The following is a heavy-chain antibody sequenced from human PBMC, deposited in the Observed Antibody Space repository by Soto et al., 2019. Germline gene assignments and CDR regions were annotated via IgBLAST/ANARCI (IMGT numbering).Heavy chain of an antibody. CDR2: ISYDGSNK. CDR1: GFTFSSYG. Sequence: TGGSLRLSCAASGFTFSSYGMHWVRQAPGKGLEWVAVISYDGSNKYYADSVKGRFTISRDNSKNTLYLQMNSLRAEDTAVYYCAKESWLLGAFDIWGQGTMVTVSS. J-gene: IGHJ3*02. D-gene: IGHD3-9*01. V-gene: IGHV3-30*18. CDR3: AKESWLLGAFDI.